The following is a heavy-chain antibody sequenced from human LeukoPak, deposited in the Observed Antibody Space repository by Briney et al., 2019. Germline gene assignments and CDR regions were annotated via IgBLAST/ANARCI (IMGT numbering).Heavy chain of an antibody. D-gene: IGHD2-2*01. V-gene: IGHV1-2*02. CDR3: ARVFESPSCYDY. Sequence: ASVKVSCKASGYTFTGYYMHWVRQAPGQGLEWMGWINPNSGGTNYAQKFQGRVTMTRDTSISTAYMELSRLRADYTAVYYCARVFESPSCYDYWGQGTLVTVSS. CDR2: INPNSGGT. J-gene: IGHJ4*02. CDR1: GYTFTGYY.